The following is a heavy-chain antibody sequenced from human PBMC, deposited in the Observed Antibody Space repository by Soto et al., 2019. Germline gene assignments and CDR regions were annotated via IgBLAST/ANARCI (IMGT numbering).Heavy chain of an antibody. Sequence: ASVKVSCKASGYTFTGYYLHWVRQAPGQGLEWMGWINPNSGVANYAQRFQGRVTMTMDTSISTAYMEVTSLRYDDKAVFYCAREVNSGLGNLDLWGQGTLVTVSS. D-gene: IGHD6-19*01. CDR3: AREVNSGLGNLDL. V-gene: IGHV1-2*02. CDR2: INPNSGVA. J-gene: IGHJ5*02. CDR1: GYTFTGYY.